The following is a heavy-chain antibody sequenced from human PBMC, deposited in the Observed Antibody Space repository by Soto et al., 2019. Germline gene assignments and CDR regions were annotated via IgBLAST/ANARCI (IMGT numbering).Heavy chain of an antibody. CDR1: GYTFTSYD. V-gene: IGHV1-8*01. J-gene: IGHJ4*02. CDR3: ARGPTGARDYYFDY. Sequence: ASVKVSCKASGYTFTSYDINWVRQATGQGLEWMGWMDPNSGNTGYAQKFQGRVTMTRNTSISTAYMEVSSLRSEDTVVYSCARGPTGARDYYFDYWGQGTLVTVSS. D-gene: IGHD7-27*01. CDR2: MDPNSGNT.